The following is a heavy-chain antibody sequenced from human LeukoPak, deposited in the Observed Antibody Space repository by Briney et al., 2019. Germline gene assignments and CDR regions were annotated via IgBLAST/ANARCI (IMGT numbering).Heavy chain of an antibody. CDR2: IKEDGSAK. CDR3: VMDMDV. Sequence: LTGGSLRLSCAASGFIFSSYWMNWVRQAPGKGLEWVANIKEDGSAKYYVDSMKGRFTISRDNAKNSLYLQMNSLRAEDTAVYYCVMDMDVWGQGTTVTVSS. V-gene: IGHV3-7*05. J-gene: IGHJ6*02. CDR1: GFIFSSYW.